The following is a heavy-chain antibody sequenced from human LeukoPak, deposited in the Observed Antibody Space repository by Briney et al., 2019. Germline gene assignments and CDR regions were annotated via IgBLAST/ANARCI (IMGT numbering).Heavy chain of an antibody. V-gene: IGHV3-21*01. CDR3: ARDMIILQS. CDR2: ISSSNSHI. D-gene: IGHD3-16*01. J-gene: IGHJ5*02. CDR1: GFPFSPYT. Sequence: GGSLRLSCATSGFPFSPYTVNWVRQAPGKGLEWVSFISSSNSHIHYADSVKGRFSISRDNAKKSLYLQMNSLRAEDTAVYFCARDMIILQSWGQGTLVTVSS.